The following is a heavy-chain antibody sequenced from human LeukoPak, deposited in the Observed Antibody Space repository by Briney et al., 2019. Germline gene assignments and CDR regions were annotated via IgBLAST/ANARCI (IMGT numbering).Heavy chain of an antibody. Sequence: SETLSLTCSVSGGSISSYYWSWIRQPPGKGLEWIGYIYYSGSTNYNPSLKSRVTISVDTSKNQFSLKLSSVTAADTAVYYCARHYYDSSGYYGYYYYYGMDVWGQGTTVTVSS. D-gene: IGHD3-22*01. V-gene: IGHV4-59*08. CDR3: ARHYYDSSGYYGYYYYYGMDV. CDR2: IYYSGST. J-gene: IGHJ6*02. CDR1: GGSISSYY.